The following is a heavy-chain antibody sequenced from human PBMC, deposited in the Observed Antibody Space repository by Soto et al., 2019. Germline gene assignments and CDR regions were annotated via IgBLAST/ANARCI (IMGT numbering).Heavy chain of an antibody. V-gene: IGHV3-23*01. CDR2: ISGSGGSK. J-gene: IGHJ4*02. CDR1: GFTFSSYA. D-gene: IGHD3-10*01. Sequence: EVQLLESGGCLVQPGGSLRLSCAASGFTFSSYAMSWVRQAPGKRLEWVSAISGSGGSKYYADSVKGRFTISRDNSKNTLYLQMNSLRAEDTAVYYCVLWPPYYFDYWGQGTLVTVSS. CDR3: VLWPPYYFDY.